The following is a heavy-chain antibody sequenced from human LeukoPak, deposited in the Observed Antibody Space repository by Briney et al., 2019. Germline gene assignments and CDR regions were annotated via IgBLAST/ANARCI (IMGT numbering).Heavy chain of an antibody. CDR2: IYHSGST. Sequence: PSETLSLTCTVSGYSISSGYYWGWIRQPPGKGLEWIGSIYHSGSTYYNPSLKSRVTISVDTSKNQFSLKLSSVTAADTAVYYCARDGDLPYVGNWFDPWGQGTLVTVSS. CDR3: ARDGDLPYVGNWFDP. V-gene: IGHV4-38-2*02. D-gene: IGHD3-10*01. J-gene: IGHJ5*02. CDR1: GYSISSGYY.